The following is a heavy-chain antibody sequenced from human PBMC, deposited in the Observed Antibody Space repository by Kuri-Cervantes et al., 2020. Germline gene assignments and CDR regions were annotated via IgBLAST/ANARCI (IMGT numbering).Heavy chain of an antibody. CDR3: ASDYGGKGDY. D-gene: IGHD4-23*01. CDR1: GFTFSSYA. CDR2: IRCDDGSNK. Sequence: GGSLRLSCAASGFTFSSYAMHWVRQAPGKGLEWVAVIRCDDGSNKYHADSVKGRFPISRDNSKNTLYLQMNSLRPEDTAVYCCASDYGGKGDYWGQGTLVTDSS. J-gene: IGHJ4*02. V-gene: IGHV3-30*04.